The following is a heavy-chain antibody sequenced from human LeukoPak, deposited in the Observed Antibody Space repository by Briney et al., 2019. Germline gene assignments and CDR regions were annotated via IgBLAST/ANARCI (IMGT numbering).Heavy chain of an antibody. J-gene: IGHJ4*02. CDR3: ARHGSGSPDY. D-gene: IGHD1-26*01. V-gene: IGHV5-51*01. CDR2: IYPGDSDT. CDR1: GFTVSSNY. Sequence: GGSLRLSCAASGFTVSSNYMSWVRQMPGKGLEWMGIIYPGDSDTRYSPSFQGQVTISADKSISTAYLQWSSLKASDTAMYYCARHGSGSPDYWGQGTLVTVSS.